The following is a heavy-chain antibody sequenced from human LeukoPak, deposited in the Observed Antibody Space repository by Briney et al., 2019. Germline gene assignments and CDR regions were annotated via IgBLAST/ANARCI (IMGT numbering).Heavy chain of an antibody. J-gene: IGHJ6*02. D-gene: IGHD5-24*01. CDR2: IYSADFT. V-gene: IGHV3-53*01. CDR1: GFIVSSDS. Sequence: GGSLRLSCSASGFIVSSDSMSWVRQAPGKGLEWVSGIYSADFTYYADSVKGRFTISRDNSKNTLYLQMNSLRAGDTAVYYCVRAMDPLDTFNYQYAMDVWGQGTMVTVSS. CDR3: VRAMDPLDTFNYQYAMDV.